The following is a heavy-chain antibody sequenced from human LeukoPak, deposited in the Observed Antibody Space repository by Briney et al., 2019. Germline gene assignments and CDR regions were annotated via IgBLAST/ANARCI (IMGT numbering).Heavy chain of an antibody. D-gene: IGHD4-23*01. V-gene: IGHV3-23*01. CDR3: AKGEEGGNDY. CDR1: GFTFSSYG. CDR2: ISGSGGST. J-gene: IGHJ4*02. Sequence: GGTLRLSCAASGFTFSSYGMSWVRQAPGKGLEWVSAISGSGGSTYYADSVKGRFTISRDNSKNTLYLQMNSLRAEDTAVYYCAKGEEGGNDYWGQGTLVTVSS.